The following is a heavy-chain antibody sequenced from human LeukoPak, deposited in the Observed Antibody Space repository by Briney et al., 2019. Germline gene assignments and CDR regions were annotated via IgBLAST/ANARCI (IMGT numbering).Heavy chain of an antibody. CDR3: ARGEAYSTNWYTDY. V-gene: IGHV1-8*02. CDR1: GGTFSSYA. J-gene: IGHJ4*02. CDR2: MNANSGNR. Sequence: ASVKVSCKASGGTFSSYAINWVRQATGQGPEWMGWMNANSGNRGYARKFQGRVTLTRNTSISTAYMELSSLRSEDTAVYYCARGEAYSTNWYTDYWGQGTLLTVSS. D-gene: IGHD6-13*01.